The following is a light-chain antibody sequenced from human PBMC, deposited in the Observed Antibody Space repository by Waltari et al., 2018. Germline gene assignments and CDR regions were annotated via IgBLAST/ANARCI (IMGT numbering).Light chain of an antibody. CDR3: QQYYGSPLT. Sequence: DIVMTQSPDSLAVSLGERATINCKSSQTVLYSSNNKNYLAWFQQKPGQPPKLLIYWASTRESGVPDRCNGSGSGTDFTLTINSLQAEDVAVYYCQQYYGSPLTFGGGTKVEIK. CDR1: QTVLYSSNNKNY. V-gene: IGKV4-1*01. CDR2: WAS. J-gene: IGKJ4*01.